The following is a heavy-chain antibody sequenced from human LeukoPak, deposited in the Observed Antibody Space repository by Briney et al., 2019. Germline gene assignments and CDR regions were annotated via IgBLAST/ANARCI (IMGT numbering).Heavy chain of an antibody. CDR2: ISGSGGST. D-gene: IGHD2-2*01. J-gene: IGHJ4*02. V-gene: IGHV3-23*01. Sequence: PGGSLRLSCAASGFTFSSYAMSWVRQAPGKGLEWVSAISGSGGSTYYADSVKGRFTISRDNSKNTLYLQMNSVRAEDTAVYYCAKDHGYCSSTSCYTSFDYWGQGTLVTVSS. CDR3: AKDHGYCSSTSCYTSFDY. CDR1: GFTFSSYA.